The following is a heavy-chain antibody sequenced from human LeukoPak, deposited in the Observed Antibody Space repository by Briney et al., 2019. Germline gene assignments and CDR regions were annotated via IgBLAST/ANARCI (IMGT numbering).Heavy chain of an antibody. CDR2: IKQDGSEK. CDR1: GFTVSSNY. CDR3: ARAGIAALLGYWFDP. Sequence: GGSLRLSCAASGFTVSSNYMSWVRQAPGKGLEWVANIKQDGSEKYYVDSVKGRFTISRDNAKNSLYLQMNSLRAEDTAVYYCARAGIAALLGYWFDPWGQGTLVTVSS. V-gene: IGHV3-7*01. J-gene: IGHJ5*02. D-gene: IGHD6-13*01.